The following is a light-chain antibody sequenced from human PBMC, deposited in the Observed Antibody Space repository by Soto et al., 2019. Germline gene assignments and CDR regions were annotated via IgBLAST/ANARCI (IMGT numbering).Light chain of an antibody. CDR2: SYN. CDR3: AAWDDILNGVL. CDR1: SSNIGSNT. J-gene: IGLJ2*01. Sequence: QSVLTQPPSASGTPGQRVIISCSGSSSNIGSNTVNWYQQIPGTAPKLLIYSYNQRPSGVPDRFSGSKSDTSASLAISGLQYEDEAAYYCAAWDDILNGVLFGGGTKLTVL. V-gene: IGLV1-44*01.